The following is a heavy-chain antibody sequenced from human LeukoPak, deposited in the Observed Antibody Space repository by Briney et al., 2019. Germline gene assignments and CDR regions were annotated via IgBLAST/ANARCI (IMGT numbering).Heavy chain of an antibody. Sequence: SQTLSLTCTVSGGSISSGGYYWSWIRQHPGEGXXXXXYIYYSGSTYYNPSLKSRVTISVDTSKDQFSLKLSSVTAADTAVYYCARVPGRYSSSWLSVPATFDYWGQGTLVTVSS. CDR3: ARVPGRYSSSWLSVPATFDY. D-gene: IGHD6-13*01. J-gene: IGHJ4*02. V-gene: IGHV4-31*03. CDR1: GGSISSGGYY. CDR2: IYYSGST.